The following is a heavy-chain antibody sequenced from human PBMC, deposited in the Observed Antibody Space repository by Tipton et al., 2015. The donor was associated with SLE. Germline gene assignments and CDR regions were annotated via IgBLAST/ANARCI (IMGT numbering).Heavy chain of an antibody. D-gene: IGHD3-22*01. J-gene: IGHJ4*02. V-gene: IGHV4-39*01. CDR2: IYYSGST. Sequence: TLSLTCTVSGGSISSSSYYWGWIRPPPGKGLEWIGSIYYSGSTYYNPSLKSRVTISVDTSKNQYSLRLTSVTAADTAVYYCARQLTSGYYYEFGYWGQGMLVTVSS. CDR3: ARQLTSGYYYEFGY. CDR1: GGSISSSSYY.